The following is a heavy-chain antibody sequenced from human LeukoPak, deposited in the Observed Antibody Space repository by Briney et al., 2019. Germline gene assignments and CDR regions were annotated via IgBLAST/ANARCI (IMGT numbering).Heavy chain of an antibody. J-gene: IGHJ4*02. D-gene: IGHD5-24*01. CDR3: ATPGGLQVEFGY. Sequence: GEAPETSLHGPWWRFNSYWIGWVRPVPGKGTGWMGIIYSGESDKRQSPSFEGQVTISAAKSISTAYLQWSSLKASDTAMYYCATPGGLQVEFGYWGQGTLVTVSS. CDR2: IYSGESDK. CDR1: WWRFNSYW. V-gene: IGHV5-51*01.